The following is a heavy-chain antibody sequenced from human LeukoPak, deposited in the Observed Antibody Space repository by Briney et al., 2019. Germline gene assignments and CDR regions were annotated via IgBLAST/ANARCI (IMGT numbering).Heavy chain of an antibody. D-gene: IGHD5-18*01. CDR3: ARLGGYTYSESFAS. CDR1: GYNFATYW. CDR2: IYPDDSDT. Sequence: GESLKISCKGYGYNFATYWICWVRQMPGKGLEYMGVIYPDDSDTRYSPSFEGQVTISADKSITTTYLQWSSLQASDTAVYYCARLGGYTYSESFASWGQGTLVTVSS. V-gene: IGHV5-51*01. J-gene: IGHJ4*02.